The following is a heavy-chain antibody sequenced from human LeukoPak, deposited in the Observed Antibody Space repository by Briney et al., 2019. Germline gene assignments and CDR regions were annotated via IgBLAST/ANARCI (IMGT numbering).Heavy chain of an antibody. J-gene: IGHJ3*02. CDR1: DASISSHY. V-gene: IGHV4-59*11. CDR2: ISYIGST. D-gene: IGHD1-14*01. Sequence: SETLSLTCTVSDASISSHYLTWIRQPPGKGLEWIGYISYIGSTNYNPSLKSRVTISVDTSKNQFSLKLSSVTAADTAVYYCARDKISINAFDMWGQGTMVTVSS. CDR3: ARDKISINAFDM.